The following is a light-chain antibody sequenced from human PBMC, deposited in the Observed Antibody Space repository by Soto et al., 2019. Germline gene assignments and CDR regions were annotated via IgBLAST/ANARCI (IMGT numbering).Light chain of an antibody. Sequence: QPALTQPASVSGSPGQSITISCTGTSSDVGSYNLVSWYQQHPGKAPKLMIYEGSKRPSGVSNRFSGSKSGNTASLTISGLQAEDEADYYCWSYAGSGTFGVFGGGTKLTVL. CDR2: EGS. CDR3: WSYAGSGTFGV. CDR1: SSDVGSYNL. V-gene: IGLV2-23*03. J-gene: IGLJ3*02.